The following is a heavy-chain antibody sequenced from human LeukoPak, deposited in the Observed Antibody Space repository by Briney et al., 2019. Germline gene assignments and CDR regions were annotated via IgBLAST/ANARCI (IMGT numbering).Heavy chain of an antibody. D-gene: IGHD3-10*01. CDR3: ARDLRSWGSGSYPY. V-gene: IGHV1-18*04. Sequence: ASVNASCKASGYTFTGYGISWVRQAPGQGLEWMGWISAHNGNTNYAQKLQGRVTMTTDTSTSTAYMGLRSLRSDDTAVYYCARDLRSWGSGSYPYWGQGTLVTVSS. J-gene: IGHJ4*02. CDR1: GYTFTGYG. CDR2: ISAHNGNT.